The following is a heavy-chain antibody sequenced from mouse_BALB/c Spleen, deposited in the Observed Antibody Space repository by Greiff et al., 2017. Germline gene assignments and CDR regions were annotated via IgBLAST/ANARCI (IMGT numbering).Heavy chain of an antibody. V-gene: IGHV1-69*02. CDR3: ARGNY. J-gene: IGHJ2*01. CDR2: IDPSDSYT. Sequence: VQLQQSGAELVRPGTSVKLSCKASGYTFTSYWMHWVKQRPGQGLEWIGEIDPSDSYTNYNQKFKGKATLTVDKSSSTAYMQLSSLTSEDSAVYYCARGNYWGQGTTLTVSS. CDR1: GYTFTSYW.